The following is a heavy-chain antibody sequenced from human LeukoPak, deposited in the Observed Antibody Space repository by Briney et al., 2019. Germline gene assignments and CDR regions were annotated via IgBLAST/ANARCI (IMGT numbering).Heavy chain of an antibody. CDR2: INHSGST. D-gene: IGHD3-9*01. J-gene: IGHJ6*02. CDR1: GGSFSGYY. CDR3: ARGFYPTYDILTGYSYYYYYGMDV. Sequence: SETLSLTCAVYGGSFSGYYWSWIRQPPGKGLEWIGEINHSGSTNYNPSLKSRVTISVDTSKNQFSLKLSSVTAADTAVYYCARGFYPTYDILTGYSYYYYYGMDVWGQGTTVTVSS. V-gene: IGHV4-34*01.